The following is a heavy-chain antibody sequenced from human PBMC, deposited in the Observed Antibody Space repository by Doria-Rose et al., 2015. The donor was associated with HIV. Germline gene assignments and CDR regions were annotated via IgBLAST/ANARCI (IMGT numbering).Heavy chain of an antibody. D-gene: IGHD6-13*01. J-gene: IGHJ4*02. CDR3: ARIKSSRWYHKYYFDF. Sequence: SGPVLVKPTETLTLTCTVSGVSLSSPGMGVSWIRQPPGKALEWLADIFSDDERSHKTSLKSRLTISRGTSKSRVVLTMTDMDPVDTATYYCARIKSSRWYHKYYFDFWGQGTLVIVSA. V-gene: IGHV2-26*01. CDR2: IFSDDER. CDR1: GVSLSSPGMG.